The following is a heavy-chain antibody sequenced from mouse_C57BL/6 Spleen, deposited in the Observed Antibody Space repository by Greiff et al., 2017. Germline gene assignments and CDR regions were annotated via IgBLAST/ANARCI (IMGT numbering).Heavy chain of an antibody. CDR1: GYAFTNYL. CDR3: SRACDGNPYYYAMDY. V-gene: IGHV1-54*01. D-gene: IGHD2-1*01. CDR2: INPGGGGT. Sequence: VQLQQSGAELVRPGSSVKVSCKASGYAFTNYLIEWVKQRPGQGLEWIGMINPGGGGTNYNEKFKGNATLTADKSSSTAYMQLSSHTSEDSAVYFCSRACDGNPYYYAMDYWGQGTSVTVSS. J-gene: IGHJ4*01.